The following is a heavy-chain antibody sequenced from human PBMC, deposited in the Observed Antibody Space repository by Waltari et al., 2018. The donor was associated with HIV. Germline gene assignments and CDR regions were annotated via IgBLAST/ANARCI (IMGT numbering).Heavy chain of an antibody. D-gene: IGHD3-3*01. V-gene: IGHV1-18*01. J-gene: IGHJ4*02. Sequence: QVQLVQSGAEVKKPGAAVKVSCKASGYTFTRYGISWARQAPGQGLAWMGWVGAYNGNTNYAHKLQVRVTMTSATSTSTAYMELRGLRSDDPAVYYCARDSKGDFWSGPISKDYWGQGTLVTVSS. CDR2: VGAYNGNT. CDR1: GYTFTRYG. CDR3: ARDSKGDFWSGPISKDY.